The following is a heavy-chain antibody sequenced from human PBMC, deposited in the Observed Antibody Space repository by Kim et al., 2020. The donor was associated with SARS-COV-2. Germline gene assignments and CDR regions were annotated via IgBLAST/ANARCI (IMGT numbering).Heavy chain of an antibody. Sequence: SETLSLTCTVSGGSIGIYFWSWIRQPAGKGLEWIGRIHTSGTIDYNPALRSRVTLSLDTSKNQFSLVLSSVTAADTAVYYCARDEAWGSYRYEFDPWGQG. J-gene: IGHJ5*02. CDR3: ARDEAWGSYRYEFDP. CDR2: IHTSGTI. V-gene: IGHV4-4*07. CDR1: GGSIGIYF. D-gene: IGHD3-16*02.